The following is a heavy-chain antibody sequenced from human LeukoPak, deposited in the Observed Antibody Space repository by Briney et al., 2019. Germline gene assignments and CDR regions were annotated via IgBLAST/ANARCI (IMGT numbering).Heavy chain of an antibody. CDR3: ARDPSQYGSGGYLDY. Sequence: GGSLRLSCAASGFTFSSYDMHWVRQATGKGLEWVSAIGTAGDTYYPGSVKGRFTISRENAKNSLYLQMNSLRAEDTAVYYCARDPSQYGSGGYLDYWGQGTLVTVSS. V-gene: IGHV3-13*01. CDR2: IGTAGDT. CDR1: GFTFSSYD. J-gene: IGHJ4*02. D-gene: IGHD3-10*01.